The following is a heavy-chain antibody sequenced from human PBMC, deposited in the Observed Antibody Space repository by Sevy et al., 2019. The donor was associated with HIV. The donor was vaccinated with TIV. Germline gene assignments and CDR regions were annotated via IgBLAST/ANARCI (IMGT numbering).Heavy chain of an antibody. CDR2: ISSSGSTI. Sequence: GGSLRLSCAASGFTFSDYYMSWIRQAPGKGLEWVSYISSSGSTIYYADSVKGRFTISRDNAKNSLYLQMNSLGAEDTAVYYCAREKVLWFGEASRFYGMDVWGQGTTVTVSS. J-gene: IGHJ6*02. CDR3: AREKVLWFGEASRFYGMDV. D-gene: IGHD3-10*01. CDR1: GFTFSDYY. V-gene: IGHV3-11*01.